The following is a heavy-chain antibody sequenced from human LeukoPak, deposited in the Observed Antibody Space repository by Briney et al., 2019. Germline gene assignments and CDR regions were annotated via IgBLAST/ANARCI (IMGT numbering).Heavy chain of an antibody. D-gene: IGHD6-13*01. J-gene: IGHJ5*02. V-gene: IGHV4-39*07. CDR2: IYYSGST. CDR1: GGSISSTSYY. CDR3: AGAYSSTWYRGRGFDP. Sequence: SETLSLTCTVSGGSISSTSYYWGWIRQPPGKGLEWIGNIYYSGSTYYNPSLKSRVTISVDTSKNQFSLKLSSVTAADTAVYYCAGAYSSTWYRGRGFDPWGQGTLVTVSS.